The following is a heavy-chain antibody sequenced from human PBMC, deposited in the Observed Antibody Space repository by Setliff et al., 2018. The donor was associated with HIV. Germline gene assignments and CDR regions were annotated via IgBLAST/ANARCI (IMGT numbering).Heavy chain of an antibody. CDR3: ASRVYYYDSNNFLREEGFDP. D-gene: IGHD3-22*01. J-gene: IGHJ5*02. CDR1: GGSASNSRYY. V-gene: IGHV4-39*01. CDR2: IHYNERT. Sequence: SCTVSGGSASNSRYYWAWIRQPPGKGLEYIGSIHYNERTYYSPSLKSRVAISIDTSKNQFSLNLTSVTAADTAVYYCASRVYYYDSNNFLREEGFDPWGQGTLVTVS.